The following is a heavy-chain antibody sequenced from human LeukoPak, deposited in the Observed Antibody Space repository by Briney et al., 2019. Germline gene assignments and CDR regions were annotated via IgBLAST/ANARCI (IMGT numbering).Heavy chain of an antibody. J-gene: IGHJ4*02. CDR3: ASDYSSGSFDY. CDR2: TYYRSKWYN. V-gene: IGHV6-1*01. Sequence: SQTLSHLLSISWDSVSHNRAQWNWTRQSPSRGLEWLGRTYYRSKWYNDYAASVKSRITINPDTSKYQFSLQLNSVTPEDTAVYYCASDYSSGSFDYWGQGTLVTVSS. CDR1: WDSVSHNRAQ. D-gene: IGHD6-19*01.